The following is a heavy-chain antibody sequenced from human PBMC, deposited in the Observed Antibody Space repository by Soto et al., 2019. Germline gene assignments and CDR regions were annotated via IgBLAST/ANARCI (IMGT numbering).Heavy chain of an antibody. CDR1: GFNVSDNY. CDR2: FFTGGST. D-gene: IGHD6-19*01. CDR3: VRERRGLGIGFDH. Sequence: GSLRLSCAAAGFNVSDNYMGWVRQAPGKGLEWVSSFFTGGSTDYADSVKGRFTISRDDSKNTVYLQTNSLRAEDTAVYFCVRERRGLGIGFDHWGQGTLVTVSS. V-gene: IGHV3-53*01. J-gene: IGHJ4*02.